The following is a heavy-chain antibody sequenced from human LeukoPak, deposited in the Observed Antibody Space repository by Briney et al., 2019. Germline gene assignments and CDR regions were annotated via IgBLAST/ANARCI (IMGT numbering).Heavy chain of an antibody. J-gene: IGHJ5*02. CDR1: GYTFSSYA. D-gene: IGHD3-22*01. CDR2: INAGNGNT. Sequence: ASVTVSCKASGYTFSSYALHWVRQAPGQRLEWMGWINAGNGNTKYSQKFQGRVTITRDTSASTAYMELSSLRSEDTAVYYCARLTYYYDSSGQNWFDPWGQGTLVTVSS. CDR3: ARLTYYYDSSGQNWFDP. V-gene: IGHV1-3*01.